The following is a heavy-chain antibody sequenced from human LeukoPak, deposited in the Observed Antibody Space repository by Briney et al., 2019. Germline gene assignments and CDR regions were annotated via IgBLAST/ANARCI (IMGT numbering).Heavy chain of an antibody. CDR2: INHSGST. Sequence: SETLSLTCTVSGGSISSGGYYWSWIRQPPGKGLEWIGEINHSGSTNYNPSLKSRVTISVDTSKNQFSLKLSSVTAADTAVYYCARGQGIVVVPAAKPFDYWGQGTLVTVSS. CDR1: GGSISSGGYY. D-gene: IGHD2-2*01. CDR3: ARGQGIVVVPAAKPFDY. V-gene: IGHV4-39*07. J-gene: IGHJ4*02.